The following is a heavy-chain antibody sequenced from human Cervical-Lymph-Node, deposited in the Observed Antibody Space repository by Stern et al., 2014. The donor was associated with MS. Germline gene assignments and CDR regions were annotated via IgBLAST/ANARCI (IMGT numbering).Heavy chain of an antibody. V-gene: IGHV1-46*01. Sequence: VQLVEPGAEVKKPGASVKGSCKAYGYTFTSYYMHWVRQAPGQGLEWMGIINPSGGSTSYAQKFQGRVTMTRDTSTSTVYMELSSLRSEDTAVYYCARDRSSSALPHYYYGMDVWGQGTTVTVSS. D-gene: IGHD6-6*01. CDR3: ARDRSSSALPHYYYGMDV. J-gene: IGHJ6*02. CDR1: GYTFTSYY. CDR2: INPSGGST.